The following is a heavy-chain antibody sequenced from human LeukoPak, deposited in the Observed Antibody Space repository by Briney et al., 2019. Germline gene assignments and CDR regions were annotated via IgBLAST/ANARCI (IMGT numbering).Heavy chain of an antibody. CDR1: GYTFTSYA. D-gene: IGHD5-12*01. CDR3: ARVPRYSGYVPFDY. J-gene: IGHJ4*02. CDR2: INAGNGNT. V-gene: IGHV1-3*03. Sequence: ASVKVSCKASGYTFTSYAMHWVRQAPGQRLEWMGWINAGNGNTKYSQKLQGRVTITRDTSASTAYMELSSLRSEDMAVYYCARVPRYSGYVPFDYWGQGTLVTVSS.